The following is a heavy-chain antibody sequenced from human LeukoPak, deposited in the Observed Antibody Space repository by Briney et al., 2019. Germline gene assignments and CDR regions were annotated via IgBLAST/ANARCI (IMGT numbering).Heavy chain of an antibody. V-gene: IGHV1-18*01. Sequence: ASVKVSCKASGYTFTSYGISWVRQAPGQGLEWMGWISAYNGNTNYAQKFQGRVTITADESTSTAYMELSSLRSEDTAVYYCARDLEAVAAYTTIWFDPWGQGTLVTVSS. D-gene: IGHD6-19*01. CDR3: ARDLEAVAAYTTIWFDP. CDR1: GYTFTSYG. J-gene: IGHJ5*02. CDR2: ISAYNGNT.